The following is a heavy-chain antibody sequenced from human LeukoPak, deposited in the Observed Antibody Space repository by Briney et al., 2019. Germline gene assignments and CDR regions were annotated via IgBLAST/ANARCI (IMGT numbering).Heavy chain of an antibody. D-gene: IGHD2-2*01. CDR1: GYTLTELS. V-gene: IGHV1-24*01. CDR2: FDPEGGET. J-gene: IGHJ4*02. CDR3: ATVPSYCSSTSCYVFDY. Sequence: ASVKVSCKVSGYTLTELSMHWVRQAPGKGLEWMGGFDPEGGETIYAQKFQGRVTMTEDTSTDTAYMELSSLRSEDTAVYYRATVPSYCSSTSCYVFDYWGQGTLVTVSS.